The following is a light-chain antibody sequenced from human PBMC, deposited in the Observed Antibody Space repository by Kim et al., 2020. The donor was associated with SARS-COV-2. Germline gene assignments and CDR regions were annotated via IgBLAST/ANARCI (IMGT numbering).Light chain of an antibody. CDR1: SSDVGSYNL. V-gene: IGLV2-23*02. Sequence: GPSNTISFTGTSSDVGSYNLVSWYQQHPGKAPKLMIYVVSERPSGVSNRFSGSKSGNTASLTISGLQAEDEADYSCCSYADSTTLVFGGGTQLTVL. CDR3: CSYADSTTLV. J-gene: IGLJ2*01. CDR2: VVS.